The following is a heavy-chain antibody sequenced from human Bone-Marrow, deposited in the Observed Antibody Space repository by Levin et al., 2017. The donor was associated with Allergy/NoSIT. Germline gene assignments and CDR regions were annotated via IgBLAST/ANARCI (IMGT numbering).Heavy chain of an antibody. CDR1: GGSISTYY. CDR3: ATGRGSGWLEFDY. Sequence: SQTLSLTCSVSGGSISTYYWSWIRPPPGKGLEWIGYIYYSGSTNYSPSLKSRVFISVDTSKNQFSLKLSSVTAADTAVYYCATGRGSGWLEFDYWGQGTLVTVSS. D-gene: IGHD6-19*01. J-gene: IGHJ4*02. V-gene: IGHV4-59*01. CDR2: IYYSGST.